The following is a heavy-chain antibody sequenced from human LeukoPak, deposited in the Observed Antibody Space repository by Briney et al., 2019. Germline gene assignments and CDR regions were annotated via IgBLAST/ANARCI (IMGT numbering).Heavy chain of an antibody. CDR3: ARGRVSSSTWYSTYYYYFYMDV. J-gene: IGHJ6*03. CDR2: IYYSGST. V-gene: IGHV4-59*01. D-gene: IGHD4-11*01. Sequence: SETLSLTCTVSGGSINIYYWSWIRQPPGKGLEWIGYIYYSGSTSYNPSLKSRVTISRDTSKNLFSLRLRSVTAADTAVYFCARGRVSSSTWYSTYYYYFYMDVWGKGTTVTVSS. CDR1: GGSINIYY.